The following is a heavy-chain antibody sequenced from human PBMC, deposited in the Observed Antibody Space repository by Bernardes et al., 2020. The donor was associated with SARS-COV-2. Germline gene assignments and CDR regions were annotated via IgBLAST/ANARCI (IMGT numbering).Heavy chain of an antibody. CDR3: AKAGDWYDDFWSGFPMDV. D-gene: IGHD3-3*01. CDR2: ISGIGDRT. V-gene: IGHV3-23*01. CDR1: GFIFRSYA. J-gene: IGHJ6*02. Sequence: VGSLRLSCAASGFIFRSYAMAWVRQSPGKGLEWVAGISGIGDRTHYADSVRGRFTISRDTSKSTLSLQINSLRDEDTAVYYCAKAGDWYDDFWSGFPMDVWGQGTTVTVSS.